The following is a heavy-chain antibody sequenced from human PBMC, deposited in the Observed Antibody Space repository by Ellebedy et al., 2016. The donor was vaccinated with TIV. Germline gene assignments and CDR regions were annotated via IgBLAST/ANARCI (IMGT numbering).Heavy chain of an antibody. CDR1: GGSINSYY. V-gene: IGHV4-59*01. CDR2: IFYRGNT. D-gene: IGHD2-2*01. CDR3: AAMRGSRQFDY. J-gene: IGHJ4*02. Sequence: SETLSLXXTVSGGSINSYYWSWIRQSPGKGLEWIGYIFYRGNTEQHPSLKSRATVSVATAKNQFSLKLRAVTAADTAVYYCAAMRGSRQFDYWGQGTLVTVSS.